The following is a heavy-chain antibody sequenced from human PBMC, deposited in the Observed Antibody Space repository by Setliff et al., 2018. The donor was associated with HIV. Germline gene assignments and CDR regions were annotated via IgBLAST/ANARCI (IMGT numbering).Heavy chain of an antibody. J-gene: IGHJ4*02. CDR3: ARVPSIETILFDS. CDR2: ISYSGGT. Sequence: PSETLSLTCTVSSGSISSGGYYWSWIRRHPGKGLEWIGYISYSGGTYYKPSLKSRVTISVDTSKNQLSLKLSSVTAADTAVYYCARVPSIETILFDSWGQGTLVTVSS. V-gene: IGHV4-31*03. CDR1: SGSISSGGYY. D-gene: IGHD2-2*02.